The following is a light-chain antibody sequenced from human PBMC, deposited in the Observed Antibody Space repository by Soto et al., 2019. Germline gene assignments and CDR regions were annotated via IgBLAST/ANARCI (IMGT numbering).Light chain of an antibody. Sequence: QSALTQPASVSGSPGQSITISCTGTSSDVGAYNYVSWYQQHPGKAPNLIIYEVSDRPSGVSSRFSGSKSGNTASLTISGLQAEDEAHYYCTSFTTTTTVIFGGGTKLTVL. CDR2: EVS. J-gene: IGLJ2*01. CDR3: TSFTTTTTVI. V-gene: IGLV2-14*01. CDR1: SSDVGAYNY.